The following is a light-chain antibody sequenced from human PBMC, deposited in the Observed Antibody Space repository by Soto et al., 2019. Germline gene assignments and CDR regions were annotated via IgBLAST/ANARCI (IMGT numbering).Light chain of an antibody. Sequence: QSLLTQPRSVSGSPGQSVTISCTGTSSDVGGYNYVSWYQQHPGKAPKLMIYDVSKRPSGVPDRFSGSKSGNTASLTISRLQAEDEADYYCCSYAGSYTFVFGTGTKVTVL. CDR2: DVS. CDR3: CSYAGSYTFV. V-gene: IGLV2-11*01. J-gene: IGLJ1*01. CDR1: SSDVGGYNY.